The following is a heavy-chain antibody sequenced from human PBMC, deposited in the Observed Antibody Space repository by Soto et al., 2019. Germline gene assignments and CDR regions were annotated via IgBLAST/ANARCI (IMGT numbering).Heavy chain of an antibody. J-gene: IGHJ4*02. Sequence: SETLSLTCTVSGGSISSYYWSWIRQPPGKGLEWIGYIYYSGSTNYNPSLKSRVTISVDTSKNQFSLKLSSVTAADTAVYYCARGEDTAVDYWGQGTLVTVSS. CDR1: GGSISSYY. V-gene: IGHV4-59*01. D-gene: IGHD5-18*01. CDR3: ARGEDTAVDY. CDR2: IYYSGST.